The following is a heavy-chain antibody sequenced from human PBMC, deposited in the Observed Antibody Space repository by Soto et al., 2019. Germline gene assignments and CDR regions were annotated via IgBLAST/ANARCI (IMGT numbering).Heavy chain of an antibody. J-gene: IGHJ4*02. CDR3: ARSGYSYGFDY. Sequence: SETLSLTCTVSGGSIGGSSYFWGWIRQSPGTGLEWLGTIYSSGTTYYSPSLKSRITMSLDTSKNQFSLNLGSVTAADTAVYYCARSGYSYGFDYWGQGTLVTVSS. V-gene: IGHV4-39*07. D-gene: IGHD5-18*01. CDR1: GGSIGGSSYF. CDR2: IYSSGTT.